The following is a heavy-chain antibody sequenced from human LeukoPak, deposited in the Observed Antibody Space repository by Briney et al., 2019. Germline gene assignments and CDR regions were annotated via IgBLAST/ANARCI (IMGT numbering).Heavy chain of an antibody. Sequence: SQTLSLTCTVSGGSISSGGYYWSWIRQHPGKGLEWIGYIYYSGSTYYNPSLKSRVTISVDTSKNQFSLKLSSVTAADTAVYYCARQGKSTVVTRTFDYWGQGTLVTVSS. V-gene: IGHV4-31*03. CDR1: GGSISSGGYY. CDR2: IYYSGST. CDR3: ARQGKSTVVTRTFDY. J-gene: IGHJ4*02. D-gene: IGHD4-23*01.